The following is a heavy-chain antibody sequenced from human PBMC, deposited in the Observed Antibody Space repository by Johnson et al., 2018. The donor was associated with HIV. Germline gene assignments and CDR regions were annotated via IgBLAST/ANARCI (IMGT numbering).Heavy chain of an antibody. CDR2: IRYDGSNK. CDR3: AKDKVDTAIAADAFDI. V-gene: IGHV3-30*02. D-gene: IGHD5-18*01. Sequence: QVQLVESGGGVVQPGGSLRLSCAASGFTFSSYGMHWVRQAPGKGLEWVAFIRYDGSNKYYADSVKGRFTISRDNSKNTLYLQMNSLRAEDTAVYYCAKDKVDTAIAADAFDIWGQGTMVTVSS. J-gene: IGHJ3*02. CDR1: GFTFSSYG.